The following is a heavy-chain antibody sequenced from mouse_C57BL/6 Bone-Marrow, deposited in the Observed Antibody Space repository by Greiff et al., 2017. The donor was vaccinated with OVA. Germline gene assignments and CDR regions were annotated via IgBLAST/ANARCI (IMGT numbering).Heavy chain of an antibody. D-gene: IGHD2-3*01. V-gene: IGHV1-66*01. CDR3: ARRVYDGYSWLAY. Sequence: QVQLQQSGPELVKPGASVKISCKASGYSFTSYYIHWVKQRPGQGLEWIGWIYPGSGNTKYNEKFKGKAPLTADTSSSTAYTQLSSLTSEDSAVYYCARRVYDGYSWLAYWGQGTLVTVSA. J-gene: IGHJ3*01. CDR2: IYPGSGNT. CDR1: GYSFTSYY.